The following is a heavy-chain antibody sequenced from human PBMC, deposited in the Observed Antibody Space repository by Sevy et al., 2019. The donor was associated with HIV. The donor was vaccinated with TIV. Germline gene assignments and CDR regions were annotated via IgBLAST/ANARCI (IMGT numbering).Heavy chain of an antibody. CDR2: IVVGSSNT. D-gene: IGHD3-3*01. Sequence: ASVKVSCKASGFTFTSSAVQWVRQARGQRLEWIGWIVVGSSNTNYAQKFQERVTITRDMSTSTAYMELSSLRSEDTAVYYCAATLRYYDFWSGYTTDFYGMDFWGQGTTVTVSS. J-gene: IGHJ6*01. V-gene: IGHV1-58*01. CDR3: AATLRYYDFWSGYTTDFYGMDF. CDR1: GFTFTSSA.